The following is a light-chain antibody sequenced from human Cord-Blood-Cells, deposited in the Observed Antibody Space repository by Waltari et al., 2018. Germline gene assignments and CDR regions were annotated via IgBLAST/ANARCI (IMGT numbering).Light chain of an antibody. J-gene: IGLJ2*01. V-gene: IGLV1-47*01. CDR1: SSNIGSNY. Sequence: QSVLTQPPSASGTPGQRVTISCSGSSSNIGSNYVYWYQQLPGTAPKLLILRNNQRPSGGPDRFSGSKSGTSASLAISGLRSEDEADYYCAAWDDSLSGRVFGGGTKLTVL. CDR2: RNN. CDR3: AAWDDSLSGRV.